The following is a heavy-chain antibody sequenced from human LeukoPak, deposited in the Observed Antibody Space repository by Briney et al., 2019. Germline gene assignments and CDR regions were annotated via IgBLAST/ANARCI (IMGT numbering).Heavy chain of an antibody. D-gene: IGHD3-22*01. J-gene: IGHJ4*02. CDR1: GFTFCDYA. V-gene: IGHV3-49*03. CDR2: IRSKAYGGTT. Sequence: ALRLYCTASGFTFCDYAMSWFRQAPGKGLGWVGFIRSKAYGGTTEYAACVKGRFTISREDSKSISYLQMHSLKTEDTAVYYCTRPPAAEARYYYDSSPVDYWGQGTLVTVSS. CDR3: TRPPAAEARYYYDSSPVDY.